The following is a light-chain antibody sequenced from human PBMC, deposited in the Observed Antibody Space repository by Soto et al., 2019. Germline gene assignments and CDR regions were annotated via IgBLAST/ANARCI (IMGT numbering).Light chain of an antibody. Sequence: IVLTQSPATLSLSPGERATLSCRASQSVSSHLAWFQQKPGQAPRLLMFGASTRATGMPARFSGSGSGTEFTLIISSLQSEDFAVYYCQQYSNWPLTFGGGTKVDIK. J-gene: IGKJ4*01. CDR1: QSVSSH. CDR2: GAS. V-gene: IGKV3D-15*01. CDR3: QQYSNWPLT.